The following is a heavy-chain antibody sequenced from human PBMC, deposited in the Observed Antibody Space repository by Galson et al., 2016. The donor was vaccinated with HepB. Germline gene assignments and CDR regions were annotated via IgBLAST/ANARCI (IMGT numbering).Heavy chain of an antibody. CDR2: INHSGAT. CDR3: VRAGRQQLMRGFFDF. J-gene: IGHJ5*01. V-gene: IGHV4-34*01. D-gene: IGHD6-13*01. Sequence: ETLSLTCAVSRASITDDYWGWIRQSPGKGLEWVGEINHSGATNYNPSLKSRVSLAVDTPKNHLSLRLSSLTAADTAVYYCVRAGRQQLMRGFFDFWGQGGLVTVSS. CDR1: RASITDDY.